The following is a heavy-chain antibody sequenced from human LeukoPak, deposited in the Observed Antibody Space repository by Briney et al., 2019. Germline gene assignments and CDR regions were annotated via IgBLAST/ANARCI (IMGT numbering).Heavy chain of an antibody. J-gene: IGHJ3*02. V-gene: IGHV4-31*03. D-gene: IGHD3-9*01. CDR2: IYYSGST. CDR1: GGSISSGGYY. Sequence: PSETLSLTCTVSGGSISSGGYYWSWIRQHPGKGLEWIGYIYYSGSTYYNPSLKSRVTISVDTSKNQFSLKLSSVTAADTAVYYCARVELRYFDWLRPDDAFDIWGQGTMVTVSS. CDR3: ARVELRYFDWLRPDDAFDI.